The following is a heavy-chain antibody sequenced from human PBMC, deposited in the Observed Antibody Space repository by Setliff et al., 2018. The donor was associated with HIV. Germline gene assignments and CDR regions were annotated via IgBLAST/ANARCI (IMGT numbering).Heavy chain of an antibody. CDR1: RFAVSRNY. J-gene: IGHJ4*02. CDR2: ISGSGGRT. D-gene: IGHD4-17*01. CDR3: AKDRSGYGDSVPFDS. Sequence: PGGSLRLSCVVSRFAVSRNYMSWVRQTPGKGLEWVSTISGSGGRTYNADSAKGRFTISRDNSKNTLYLQMNSLRAEDTAVYYCAKDRSGYGDSVPFDSWGQGTLVTVSS. V-gene: IGHV3-23*01.